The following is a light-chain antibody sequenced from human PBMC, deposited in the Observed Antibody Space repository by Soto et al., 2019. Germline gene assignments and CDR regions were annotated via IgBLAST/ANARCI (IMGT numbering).Light chain of an antibody. CDR2: EVS. CDR1: SSDVGGYNY. J-gene: IGLJ1*01. Sequence: QSVLTQPASVSGSPGQSITISCTGTSSDVGGYNYVSWYQQHPGKAPKLMIYEVSNRPSGVSNRFSGSKSCNTASLTISGLQAEDEADYYCSSYTSSSTPLYVFGTGTKVTVL. CDR3: SSYTSSSTPLYV. V-gene: IGLV2-14*01.